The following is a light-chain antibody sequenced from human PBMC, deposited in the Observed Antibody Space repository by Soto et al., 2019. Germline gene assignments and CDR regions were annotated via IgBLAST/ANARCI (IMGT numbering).Light chain of an antibody. Sequence: QSALTQPPSASGSPGQSVTISCTGTRSDVGGYNYVSWYQQHPGKAPKLMISEVNKRPSGVPDRFSGSKSGNTASLTVSGLQAEDEADYYCSSYAGSRIVVFGGGTKLTVL. J-gene: IGLJ2*01. CDR2: EVN. CDR3: SSYAGSRIVV. CDR1: RSDVGGYNY. V-gene: IGLV2-8*01.